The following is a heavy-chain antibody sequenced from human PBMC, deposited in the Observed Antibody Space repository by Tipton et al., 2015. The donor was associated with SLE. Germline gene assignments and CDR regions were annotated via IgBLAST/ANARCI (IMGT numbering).Heavy chain of an antibody. Sequence: QLVQSGAEVKKPGASVKVSCKASGYTFTSYYMHWVRQAPGQGLEWMGGIIPIFGTANYAQKFQGRVTITTDESTSTAYMELSSLRSEDTAVYYCARERRNGHYFDYWGQGTLVTVSS. CDR3: ARERRNGHYFDY. CDR1: GYTFTSYY. J-gene: IGHJ4*02. CDR2: IIPIFGTA. V-gene: IGHV1-69*05. D-gene: IGHD1-1*01.